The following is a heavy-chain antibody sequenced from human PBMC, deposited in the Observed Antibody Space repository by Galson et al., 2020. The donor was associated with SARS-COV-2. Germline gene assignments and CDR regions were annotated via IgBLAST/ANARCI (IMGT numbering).Heavy chain of an antibody. V-gene: IGHV1-8*01. CDR3: ARGDNYDILTGRTYYYGMDV. D-gene: IGHD3-9*01. CDR2: MNPNSGNT. CDR1: GYTFTSYD. Sequence: ASVKVSCKASGYTFTSYDINWVRQATGQGLEWMGWMNPNSGNTGYAQKFQGRVTMTRNTSISTAYMELSSLRSEDTAVYYCARGDNYDILTGRTYYYGMDVWGQGTTVTVSS. J-gene: IGHJ6*02.